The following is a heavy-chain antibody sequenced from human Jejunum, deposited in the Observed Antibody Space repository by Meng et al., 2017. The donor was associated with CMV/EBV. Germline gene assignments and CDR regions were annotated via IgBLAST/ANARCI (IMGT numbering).Heavy chain of an antibody. CDR3: ARDPSNTSGRYAYFDY. CDR1: GYTFTHHG. V-gene: IGHV1-18*01. Sequence: VHSRQCEAEVKKPGASLRVSCKASGYTFTHHGISWIRQAPGQGLEWMGWISCYNGDTNYAQKFQGRVTMTTDTSTSTAYMDLRSLRSDDTAVYYCARDPSNTSGRYAYFDYWGQGTLVTVSS. J-gene: IGHJ4*02. D-gene: IGHD6-19*01. CDR2: ISCYNGDT.